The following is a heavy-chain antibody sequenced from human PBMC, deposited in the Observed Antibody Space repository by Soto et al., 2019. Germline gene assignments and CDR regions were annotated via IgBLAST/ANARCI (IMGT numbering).Heavy chain of an antibody. Sequence: SETLSLTCTVSGTSLSSGTNYFSWVRQPPWKALEWIGYIYGSGNTKYNPSLKSRVTISQDTSKNQVSLKMNSVTATDTAMYYCAGDWGPYWFDSWGQGILVTVSS. V-gene: IGHV4-61*01. CDR1: GTSLSSGTNY. J-gene: IGHJ5*01. CDR3: AGDWGPYWFDS. D-gene: IGHD7-27*01. CDR2: IYGSGNT.